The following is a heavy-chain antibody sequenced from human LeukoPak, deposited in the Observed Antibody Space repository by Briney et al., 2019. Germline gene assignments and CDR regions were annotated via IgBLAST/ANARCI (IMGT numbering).Heavy chain of an antibody. Sequence: ASVKVSCKASGYTFTSYGISWVRQAPGQGLERMGWINPNSGGTNYAQKFQGRVTMTRDTSISTAYMELSRLRSDDTAVYYCARDQTAYYYGPWGQGTLVTVSS. J-gene: IGHJ4*02. CDR3: ARDQTAYYYGP. V-gene: IGHV1-2*02. CDR1: GYTFTSYG. CDR2: INPNSGGT. D-gene: IGHD3-10*01.